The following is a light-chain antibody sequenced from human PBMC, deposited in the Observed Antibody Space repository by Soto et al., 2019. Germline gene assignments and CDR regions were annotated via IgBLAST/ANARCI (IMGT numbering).Light chain of an antibody. J-gene: IGKJ1*01. CDR2: GAS. CDR3: LQYWSSPQT. V-gene: IGKV3-20*01. Sequence: EIVLTQSPGTLSLSPGDRATLFCRASQSVSSTHLAWYHQKPGQAPRLLIYGASTWASGIPDRFSGSGSGTDFTLTISRLETEDFAVYYCLQYWSSPQTFGQGTKVEIK. CDR1: QSVSSTH.